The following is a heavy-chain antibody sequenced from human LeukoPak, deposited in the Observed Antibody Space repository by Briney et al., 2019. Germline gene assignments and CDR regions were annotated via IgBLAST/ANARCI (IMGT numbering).Heavy chain of an antibody. CDR1: GFTFSSYS. J-gene: IGHJ4*02. Sequence: TGGSLRLSCAASGFTFSSYSMNWVRQAPGKGLEWVSHISSSSSTIYYADSVKGRFTISRDNAKNSLYLQMNSLRAEDTAVYYCARGGKDYGDNIGDYWGQGTLVTVSS. D-gene: IGHD4-17*01. CDR2: ISSSSSTI. V-gene: IGHV3-48*01. CDR3: ARGGKDYGDNIGDY.